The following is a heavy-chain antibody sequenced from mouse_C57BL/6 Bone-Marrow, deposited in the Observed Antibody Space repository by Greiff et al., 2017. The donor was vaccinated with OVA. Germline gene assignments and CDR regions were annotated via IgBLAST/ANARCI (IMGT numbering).Heavy chain of an antibody. J-gene: IGHJ1*03. CDR3: ASCSSLLYWYFDV. D-gene: IGHD1-1*01. Sequence: VQLQQSGAELAKPGASVKLSCKASGYTFTSYWMHWVKQRPGQGLEWIGYINPSSGYTKYNQKFKDKATLTADKSSSTAYMQLSSLTYEDSAVYYCASCSSLLYWYFDVWGTGTTVTVSS. V-gene: IGHV1-7*01. CDR1: GYTFTSYW. CDR2: INPSSGYT.